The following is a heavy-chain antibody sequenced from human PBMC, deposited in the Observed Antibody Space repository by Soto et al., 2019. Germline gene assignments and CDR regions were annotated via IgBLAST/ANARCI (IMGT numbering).Heavy chain of an antibody. Sequence: QVQLQESGPGLVKSSETLSLTCTVSGGSIRSYYWTWIRQPPGRGLEWIGHLYYGGSSNYNPSLKSRVTISMDTSKHQFSLRLTSVTAADTAVYYCAGEGALATFGVVWGQGTRVTVSS. V-gene: IGHV4-59*01. CDR1: GGSIRSYY. J-gene: IGHJ4*02. CDR3: AGEGALATFGVV. D-gene: IGHD3-3*01. CDR2: LYYGGSS.